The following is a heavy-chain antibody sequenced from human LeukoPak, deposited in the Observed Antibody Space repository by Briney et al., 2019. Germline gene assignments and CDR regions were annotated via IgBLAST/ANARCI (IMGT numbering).Heavy chain of an antibody. D-gene: IGHD4-17*01. V-gene: IGHV3-30-3*01. CDR1: GFTFSSYA. Sequence: HPGRSLRLSCAASGFTFSSYAMHWVRQAPGKGLEWVAVISYDGSNKYYADSVKGRFTISRDNSKNTLYLQMNTLRAEDTAVYYCARQDYPTVTRCCFDYWGQGTLVTVSS. J-gene: IGHJ4*02. CDR2: ISYDGSNK. CDR3: ARQDYPTVTRCCFDY.